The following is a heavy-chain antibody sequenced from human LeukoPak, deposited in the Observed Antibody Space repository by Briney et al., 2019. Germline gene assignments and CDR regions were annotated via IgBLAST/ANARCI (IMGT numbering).Heavy chain of an antibody. J-gene: IGHJ4*02. CDR3: TIDSNSGWTGY. D-gene: IGHD6-19*01. Sequence: GGSLRLSCAASGFTFSNAWMSWVRQAPGKGLEWVGRIKTKIEGATTDYAAPVKGRLTISTDDSKNTVYLQMNSLKTEDTAVYYCTIDSNSGWTGYWGQGTLVTVSS. CDR1: GFTFSNAW. V-gene: IGHV3-15*01. CDR2: IKTKIEGATT.